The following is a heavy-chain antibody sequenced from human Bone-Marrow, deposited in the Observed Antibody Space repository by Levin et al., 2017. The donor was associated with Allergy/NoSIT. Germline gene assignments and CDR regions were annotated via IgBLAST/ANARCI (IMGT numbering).Heavy chain of an antibody. V-gene: IGHV1-69*13. CDR2: SIPIFRTR. D-gene: IGHD3-3*01. Sequence: SVKVSCKASGGTFNSYAISWVRQAPGQGLEWMGGSIPIFRTRNYAQKFQGRVTITADESTTTAFMELSSLRSEDTAVYYCARVGKDFWSGYYLFDNWGQGTLVTVSS. CDR1: GGTFNSYA. CDR3: ARVGKDFWSGYYLFDN. J-gene: IGHJ4*02.